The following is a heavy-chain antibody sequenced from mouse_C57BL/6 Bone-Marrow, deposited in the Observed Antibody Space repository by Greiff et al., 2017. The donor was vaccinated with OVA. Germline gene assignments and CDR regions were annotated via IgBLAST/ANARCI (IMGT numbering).Heavy chain of an antibody. D-gene: IGHD1-1*01. V-gene: IGHV8-12*01. CDR2: IYWDDDK. CDR3: ARRGNYGTRGYYAMDY. Sequence: QVTLKESGPGILQSSQTLSLPCSFSGFSLNTSNMGVSWIRQPSGKGLEWLAHIYWDDDKRYNPSLKSRLTISKHTSRNQVFLKITSVDTADTATYYCARRGNYGTRGYYAMDYWGQGTSVTVSS. J-gene: IGHJ4*01. CDR1: GFSLNTSNMG.